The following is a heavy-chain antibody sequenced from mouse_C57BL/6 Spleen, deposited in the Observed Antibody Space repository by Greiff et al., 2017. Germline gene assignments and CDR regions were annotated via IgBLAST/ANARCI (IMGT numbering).Heavy chain of an antibody. J-gene: IGHJ3*01. V-gene: IGHV1-69*01. D-gene: IGHD1-1*01. CDR3: ARDYGSSLFAY. Sequence: VQLQQSGAELVMPGASVKLSCKASGYTFTSYWMHWVKQRPGQGLEWIGEIDPSDSYTNYNQKFKGKSTLTVDKSSSTAYMQLSSLTSEDSAVYYCARDYGSSLFAYWGPGTLVTVSA. CDR1: GYTFTSYW. CDR2: IDPSDSYT.